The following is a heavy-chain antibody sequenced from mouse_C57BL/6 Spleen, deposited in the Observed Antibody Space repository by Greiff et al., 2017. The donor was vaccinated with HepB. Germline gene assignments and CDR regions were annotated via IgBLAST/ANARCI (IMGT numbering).Heavy chain of an antibody. Sequence: VQLKESGGDLVKPGGSLKLSCAASGFTFSSYGMSWVRQTPDKRLEWVATISSGGSYTYYPDSVKGRFTIFRDNAKNTLYLQMSSLKSEDTAMYYCARGGTTVVELYAMDYWGQGTSVTVSS. CDR3: ARGGTTVVELYAMDY. J-gene: IGHJ4*01. V-gene: IGHV5-6*01. CDR2: ISSGGSYT. D-gene: IGHD1-1*01. CDR1: GFTFSSYG.